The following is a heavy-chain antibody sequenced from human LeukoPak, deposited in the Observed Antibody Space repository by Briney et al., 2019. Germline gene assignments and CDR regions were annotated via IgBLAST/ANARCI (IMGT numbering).Heavy chain of an antibody. V-gene: IGHV4-61*01. D-gene: IGHD3-22*01. CDR2: IYYSGST. CDR1: GVSISSSYSY. CDR3: ARDGHYYDSSGYSTGSEYFQH. Sequence: SETLSLTCTVSGVSISSSYSYWGWIRQPPGKGLEWIGYIYYSGSTNYNPSLKSRVTISVDTSKNQFSLKLSSVTAADTAVYYCARDGHYYDSSGYSTGSEYFQHWGQGTLVTVSS. J-gene: IGHJ1*01.